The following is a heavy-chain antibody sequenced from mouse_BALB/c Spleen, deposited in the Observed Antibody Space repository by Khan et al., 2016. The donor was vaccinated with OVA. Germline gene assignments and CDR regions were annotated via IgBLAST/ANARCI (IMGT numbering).Heavy chain of an antibody. CDR3: AYFTPDYYSLDY. D-gene: IGHD1-1*01. CDR2: IRGDGST. Sequence: QVQLQQSGPGLVAPSQSLSITCTVSGFSLTSYGVSWVRQPPGKGLEWLGVIRGDGSTNYHSALISRLIISKDNSQSQVFLKLNSLQTEDTTTYYCAYFTPDYYSLDYWGQGTSVTVSS. CDR1: GFSLTSYG. V-gene: IGHV2-3*01. J-gene: IGHJ4*01.